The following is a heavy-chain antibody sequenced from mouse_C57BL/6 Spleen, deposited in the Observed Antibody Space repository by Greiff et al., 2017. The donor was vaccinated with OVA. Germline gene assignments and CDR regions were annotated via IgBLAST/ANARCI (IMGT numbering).Heavy chain of an antibody. CDR3: ARSPNSGSGYDY. D-gene: IGHD1-1*01. J-gene: IGHJ2*01. V-gene: IGHV1-64*01. CDR2: IHPNSGST. CDR1: GYTFTSYW. Sequence: VQLQQPGAELVKPGASVKLSCKASGYTFTSYWMHWVKQRPGQGLEWIGMIHPNSGSTNYNEKFKSKATLTVDKSSSTAYMQLISLTSEDSAVDYCARSPNSGSGYDYWGQGTTLTVSS.